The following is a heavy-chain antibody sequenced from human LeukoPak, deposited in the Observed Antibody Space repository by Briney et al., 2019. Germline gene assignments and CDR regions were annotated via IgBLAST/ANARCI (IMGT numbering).Heavy chain of an antibody. D-gene: IGHD6-13*01. CDR2: IYSGGST. Sequence: GGSLRLSCAASGFTVSSNYMSWVRQAPGKGLEWVSVIYSGGSTYYADSVKGRFTISRDNSKNMLYLQMNSLRAEDTAVYYCATPQGSSWYRYFQHWGQGTLVTVSS. CDR3: ATPQGSSWYRYFQH. CDR1: GFTVSSNY. J-gene: IGHJ1*01. V-gene: IGHV3-66*01.